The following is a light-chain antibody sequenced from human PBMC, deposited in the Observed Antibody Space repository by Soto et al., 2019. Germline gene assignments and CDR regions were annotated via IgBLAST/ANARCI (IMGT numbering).Light chain of an antibody. Sequence: EIVMTQSPDTLSVSPGERATLSCRASQSVSSNLAWYQQKPGQAPRLLIYVASTRATGIPARFSGSGSGTEFPLTISSLQSEDFAVYYCQQYNNWLITFGQGTRLETK. V-gene: IGKV3-15*01. CDR3: QQYNNWLIT. J-gene: IGKJ5*01. CDR2: VAS. CDR1: QSVSSN.